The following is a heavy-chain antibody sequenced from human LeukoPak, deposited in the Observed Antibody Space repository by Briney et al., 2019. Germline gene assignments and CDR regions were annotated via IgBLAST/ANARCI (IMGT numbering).Heavy chain of an antibody. CDR2: ISSSGTGI. D-gene: IGHD3-10*01. J-gene: IGHJ4*02. CDR3: ARSKKVGDDSFEY. Sequence: GGSLRLSCTGSGFTFSNYEMNWVRRAPGEGPEWIAYISSSGTGIYYADSVKGRFTISRDNANLYLQMSSLRAEDTSVYYCARSKKVGDDSFEYWGQGTLVTVSS. CDR1: GFTFSNYE. V-gene: IGHV3-48*03.